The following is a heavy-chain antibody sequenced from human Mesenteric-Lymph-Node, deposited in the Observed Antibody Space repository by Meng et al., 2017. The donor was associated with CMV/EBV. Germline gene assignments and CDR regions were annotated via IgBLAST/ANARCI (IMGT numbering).Heavy chain of an antibody. Sequence: GESLKISCAASGFTFSSYSMNWVRQAPGKGLEWVAFISSSGSYMYYADSLKGRFTVSRDNAKNSLYLQMNSLRADDTAVYYCARDPCGGTSCYGWFDSWGQGTLVTVSS. V-gene: IGHV3-21*01. CDR2: ISSSGSYM. CDR1: GFTFSSYS. D-gene: IGHD2-2*01. J-gene: IGHJ5*01. CDR3: ARDPCGGTSCYGWFDS.